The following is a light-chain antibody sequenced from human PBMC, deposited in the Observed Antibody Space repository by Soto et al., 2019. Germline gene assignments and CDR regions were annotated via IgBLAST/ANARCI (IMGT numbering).Light chain of an antibody. CDR1: QDIGTY. CDR3: QQFYNYPRT. V-gene: IGKV1-8*01. CDR2: DAS. J-gene: IGKJ1*01. Sequence: AIRMTQSPSSFSASTGDIVSITCRATQDIGTYLAWYQQIPGKAPKLLIYDASTLQTGVPSRFSGSGSGTDFTLTISYLQSEDFGTYYCQQFYNYPRTFGQGTKVEIK.